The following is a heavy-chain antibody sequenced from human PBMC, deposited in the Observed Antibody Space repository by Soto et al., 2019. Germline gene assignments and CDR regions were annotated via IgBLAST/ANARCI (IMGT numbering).Heavy chain of an antibody. Sequence: PSETLSLTCTVSGGSISSGGYSWSWIRQSPEKGLEWLGCIYPTGSTYYHPSLKSRVTISIDTSRNQFSLNLTSVTAADTAVYYCARVKATLYRHYYFDYWGQGTPVTVSS. CDR3: ARVKATLYRHYYFDY. D-gene: IGHD5-12*01. CDR2: IYPTGST. J-gene: IGHJ4*02. CDR1: GGSISSGGYS. V-gene: IGHV4-30-2*06.